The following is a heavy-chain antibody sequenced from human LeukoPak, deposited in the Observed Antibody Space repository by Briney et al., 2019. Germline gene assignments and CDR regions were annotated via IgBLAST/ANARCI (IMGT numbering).Heavy chain of an antibody. J-gene: IGHJ4*02. CDR1: GGSISTSNYY. CDR3: AIQPTHAKGHSLDH. D-gene: IGHD2-2*01. V-gene: IGHV4-39*01. CDR2: VSSSGST. Sequence: SETLSLTCTVSGGSISTSNYYWGWIRQAPDKGLHWIGSVSSSGSTYYNPSLKSRVTISVDTAKNQFSLKLSSVTAADTAVYYCAIQPTHAKGHSLDHWGQGTLVTVSS.